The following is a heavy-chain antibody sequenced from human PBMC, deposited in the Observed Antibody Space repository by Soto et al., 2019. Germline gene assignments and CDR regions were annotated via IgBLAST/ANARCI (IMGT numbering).Heavy chain of an antibody. CDR1: GGTFSSYA. J-gene: IGHJ5*02. V-gene: IGHV1-69*13. CDR3: ARATPNYYYDSSGYFWFDP. D-gene: IGHD3-22*01. CDR2: IIPIFGTA. Sequence: SVKVSCKAPGGTFSSYAISWVRQAPGQGLEWMGGIIPIFGTANYAQKFQGRVTITADESTSTAYMELSSLRSEDTAVYYCARATPNYYYDSSGYFWFDPWGQGTLVTVSS.